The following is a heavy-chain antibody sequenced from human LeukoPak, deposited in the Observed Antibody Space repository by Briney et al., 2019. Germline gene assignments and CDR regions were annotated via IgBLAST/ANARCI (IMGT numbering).Heavy chain of an antibody. J-gene: IGHJ4*02. V-gene: IGHV3-48*04. D-gene: IGHD4-17*01. Sequence: GGSLRLSCAVSGFTFTSYSINWDRQAPGKGLEWVSYISSSSSTIYYADSVKGRFTISRDNAKNSLYLQMNSLRAEDTAVYYCARDKYGDYGIDYWGQGTLVTVSS. CDR2: ISSSSSTI. CDR3: ARDKYGDYGIDY. CDR1: GFTFTSYS.